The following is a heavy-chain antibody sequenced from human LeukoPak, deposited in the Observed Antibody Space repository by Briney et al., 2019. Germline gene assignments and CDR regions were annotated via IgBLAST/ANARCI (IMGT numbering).Heavy chain of an antibody. J-gene: IGHJ4*02. Sequence: GGSLRLSCAASGFTFSSYEMNWVRQAPGKGLEWVSYISSSGSTIYYADSVKGRFTISRDNAKNLLYLQMNSLRAEDTAVYYCARADPYLSCGGVDYWGQGTLVTVSS. CDR2: ISSSGSTI. CDR3: ARADPYLSCGGVDY. V-gene: IGHV3-48*03. D-gene: IGHD3-16*01. CDR1: GFTFSSYE.